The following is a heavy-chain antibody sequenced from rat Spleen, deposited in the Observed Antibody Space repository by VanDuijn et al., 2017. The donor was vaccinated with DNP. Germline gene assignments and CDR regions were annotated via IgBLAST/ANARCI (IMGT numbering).Heavy chain of an antibody. CDR2: IIYDGSRT. CDR1: GFTFSDYN. V-gene: IGHV5S10*01. CDR3: ATQGELPGHGYFDF. D-gene: IGHD1-4*01. Sequence: EVQLVESGGGLVQPGRSLKLSCAASGFTFSDYNMAWVRQAPKKGLEWVATIIYDGSRTYYRDSVKGRFTISRDNAKSTLYLQMDSLRSEDTATYYCATQGELPGHGYFDFWGPGTMVTVSS. J-gene: IGHJ1*01.